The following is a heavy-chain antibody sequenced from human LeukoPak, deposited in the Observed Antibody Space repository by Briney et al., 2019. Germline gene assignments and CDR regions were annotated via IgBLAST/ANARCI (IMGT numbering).Heavy chain of an antibody. CDR2: ISPSGGST. CDR3: ARSYSSGCPGDY. V-gene: IGHV1-46*01. D-gene: IGHD6-19*01. CDR1: GYTFTSNY. J-gene: IGHJ4*02. Sequence: GASVKVSCKAFGYTFTSNYMHWVRQAPGQGLEWMGVISPSGGSTTYAQKFQGRVTMTRDMSTSTVYMELSSLRSEDTAVYYCARSYSSGCPGDYWGQGTLVTVSS.